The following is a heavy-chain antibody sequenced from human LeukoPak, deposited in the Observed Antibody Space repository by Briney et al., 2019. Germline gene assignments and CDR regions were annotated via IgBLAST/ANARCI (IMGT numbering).Heavy chain of an antibody. Sequence: PGGSLRLSCAASGFSVSNNYMSWVRQAPGKGLEWVSLIYSGGTTYYADSVKGRFTISRDKSKNTLYLQMNSLRAEDTAMYFCARVAWDGDYVDGHWGQGTLVTASS. V-gene: IGHV3-53*01. J-gene: IGHJ4*02. CDR2: IYSGGTT. CDR1: GFSVSNNY. CDR3: ARVAWDGDYVDGH. D-gene: IGHD3-16*01.